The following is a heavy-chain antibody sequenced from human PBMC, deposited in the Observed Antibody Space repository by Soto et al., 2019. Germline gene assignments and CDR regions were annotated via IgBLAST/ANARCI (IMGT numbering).Heavy chain of an antibody. V-gene: IGHV3-21*06. CDR1: GFTFSDEN. J-gene: IGHJ6*02. CDR3: ARDSDCHSTSCFFPPHV. Sequence: PGGSLRLSCSASGFTFSDENMSWVRQVPGKGLEWVSGISGGGSYIFYADSVQGRFSISRDNPKNSLFLEMNSLRVEDTAVYYCARDSDCHSTSCFFPPHVWGQGNTVTVS. D-gene: IGHD2-2*01. CDR2: ISGGGSYI.